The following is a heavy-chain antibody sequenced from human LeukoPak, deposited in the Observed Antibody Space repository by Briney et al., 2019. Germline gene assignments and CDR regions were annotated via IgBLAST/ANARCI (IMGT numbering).Heavy chain of an antibody. J-gene: IGHJ4*02. CDR3: ASILLWFGEWYFDY. V-gene: IGHV4-30-2*01. D-gene: IGHD3-10*01. CDR2: IYHSGST. Sequence: SETLSLTCAVSGGSISSGGYSWSWIRQPPGKGLEWIGYIYHSGSTYYNPSLKSRVTISVDGSKNQFSLKLSSVTAADTAAYYCASILLWFGEWYFDYWGQGTLVTVSS. CDR1: GGSISSGGYS.